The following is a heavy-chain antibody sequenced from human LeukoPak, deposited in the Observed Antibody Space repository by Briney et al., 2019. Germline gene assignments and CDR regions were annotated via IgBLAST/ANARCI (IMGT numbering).Heavy chain of an antibody. V-gene: IGHV3-30*04. D-gene: IGHD6-19*01. J-gene: IGHJ6*02. Sequence: HPGGSLRLSCAASGFPFSNYPMYWVRQAPGKGLEWVATISYDGNKKYYADSVKGRFTISRDDSKNTLSLQMNSLRAEDTAVYYCAKDGGSYSSGWYGYYYYYGMDVWGQGTTVTVSS. CDR3: AKDGGSYSSGWYGYYYYYGMDV. CDR1: GFPFSNYP. CDR2: ISYDGNKK.